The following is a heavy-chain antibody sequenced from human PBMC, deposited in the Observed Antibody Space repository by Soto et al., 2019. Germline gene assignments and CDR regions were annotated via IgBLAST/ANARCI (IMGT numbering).Heavy chain of an antibody. D-gene: IGHD3-16*02. CDR3: TTYRPTHPTDYYYYYYMDV. V-gene: IGHV3-15*01. CDR2: IKSKTDGGTT. Sequence: GGSLRLSCAASGFTFSNAWMSWVRQAPGKGLEWVGRIKSKTDGGTTDYAAPVKGRFTISRDDSKNTLYLQMNSLKTEDTAVYYCTTYRPTHPTDYYYYYYMDVWGKGTTVTVSS. J-gene: IGHJ6*03. CDR1: GFTFSNAW.